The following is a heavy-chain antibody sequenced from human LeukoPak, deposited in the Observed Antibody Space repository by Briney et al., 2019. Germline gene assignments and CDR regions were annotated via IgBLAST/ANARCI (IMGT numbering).Heavy chain of an antibody. CDR2: IYYSGST. D-gene: IGHD3-22*01. J-gene: IGHJ3*02. Sequence: SETLSLTCIVSGGSISSSRFYWGWIRQPPGKGLEWIGTIYYSGSTNYNPSLKSRVTISVDTSKNQFSLKLSSVTAADTAVYYCAYDSSGWNAFDIWGQGTMVTVSS. CDR1: GGSISSSRFY. CDR3: AYDSSGWNAFDI. V-gene: IGHV4-39*07.